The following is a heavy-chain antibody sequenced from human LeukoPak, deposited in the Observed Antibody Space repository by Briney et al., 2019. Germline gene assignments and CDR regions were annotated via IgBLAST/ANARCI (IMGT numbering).Heavy chain of an antibody. V-gene: IGHV3-49*03. CDR3: TRVFGYDILTGYAY. J-gene: IGHJ4*02. CDR1: GFTFGDYA. D-gene: IGHD3-9*01. CDR2: IRSKAYGGTT. Sequence: GGSLRLSCTASGFTFGDYAMSWFRQAPGKGLEWVGFIRSKAYGGTTEYAASVKGRFTISRDDSKSIAYLQMNSLKTEDTAVHYCTRVFGYDILTGYAYWGQGTLVTVSS.